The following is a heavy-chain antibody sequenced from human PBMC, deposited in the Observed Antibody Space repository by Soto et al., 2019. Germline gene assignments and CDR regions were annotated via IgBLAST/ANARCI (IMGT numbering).Heavy chain of an antibody. CDR1: GYTFTSYA. V-gene: IGHV1-3*01. J-gene: IGHJ4*02. D-gene: IGHD2-15*01. Sequence: ASVKVSCKASGYTFTSYAMHWVRQAPGQRLEWMGWINAGNGNTKYSQKFQGRVTITRDTSASTAYMELSSLRSEDTAVYYCARGSCSGGSCYSGYWGQGTLVTAPQ. CDR3: ARGSCSGGSCYSGY. CDR2: INAGNGNT.